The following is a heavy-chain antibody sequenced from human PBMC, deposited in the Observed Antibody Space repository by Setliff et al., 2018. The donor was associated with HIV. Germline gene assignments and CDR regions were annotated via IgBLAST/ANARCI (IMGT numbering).Heavy chain of an antibody. CDR2: ISSSGSSV. Sequence: PGGSLRLSCAASGFTFSDYYMSWIRQAPGKGLERVSYISSSGSSVYYADSVKGRFTISRDNAKNSLYLQLNSLRAEDTAVYYCARIRGDVGVDYWGQGTLVTVSS. D-gene: IGHD3-10*01. J-gene: IGHJ4*02. CDR3: ARIRGDVGVDY. CDR1: GFTFSDYY. V-gene: IGHV3-11*04.